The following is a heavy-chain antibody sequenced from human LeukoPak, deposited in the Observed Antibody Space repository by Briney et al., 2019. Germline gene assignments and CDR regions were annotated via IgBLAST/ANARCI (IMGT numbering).Heavy chain of an antibody. CDR1: GFTFSSYS. J-gene: IGHJ3*02. D-gene: IGHD1-26*01. Sequence: GGSLRLPCAASGFTFSSYSMNWVRQAPGKGPEWVSSISSSSSYIYYADSVKGRFTISRDNAKNSLYLQMNSLRAEDTAVYYCARAKWEPSAFDIWGQGTMVTVSS. CDR3: ARAKWEPSAFDI. CDR2: ISSSSSYI. V-gene: IGHV3-21*01.